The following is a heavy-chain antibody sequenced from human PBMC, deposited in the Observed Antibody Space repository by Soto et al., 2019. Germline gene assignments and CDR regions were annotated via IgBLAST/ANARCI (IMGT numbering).Heavy chain of an antibody. CDR3: ARDYSSGYGIDV. V-gene: IGHV1-8*01. J-gene: IGHJ6*02. CDR2: MNPNSGNT. Sequence: ASVKVSCKASGYTFTSYDINWVRQVTGQGLEWMGWMNPNSGNTDYAQKFQGRVTMTRNTSISTAYMELSSLRSEDTAVYYCARDYSSGYGIDVWGQGTTVTVYS. CDR1: GYTFTSYD. D-gene: IGHD6-19*01.